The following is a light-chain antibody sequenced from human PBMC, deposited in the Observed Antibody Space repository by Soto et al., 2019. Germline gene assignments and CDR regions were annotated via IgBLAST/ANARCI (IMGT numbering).Light chain of an antibody. CDR3: QQYGTSLWT. CDR1: QSVSSN. Sequence: IVMTQSPATLSVSPWERATLSCRASQSVSSNLAWYQQKPGQAPRLLIYGASTRATGIPARFSGSGSGTDFTLTISRVEPEDFALYYCQQYGTSLWTFGQGTKVDIK. J-gene: IGKJ1*01. V-gene: IGKV3-15*01. CDR2: GAS.